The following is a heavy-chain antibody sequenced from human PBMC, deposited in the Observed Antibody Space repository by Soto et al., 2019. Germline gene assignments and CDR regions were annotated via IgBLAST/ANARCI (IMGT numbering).Heavy chain of an antibody. Sequence: QVQLVESGGGVVQPGRSLRLSCAVSGFTVSSYGMHWVRQAPGKGLEWVAVISRDGRTKFYADSVEGRFTISKDSSRNTLFLEMDSLRSDETAVYYCTGEVASGYWGQGTLVTVSS. CDR1: GFTVSSYG. CDR2: ISRDGRTK. CDR3: TGEVASGY. V-gene: IGHV3-30*03. J-gene: IGHJ4*02. D-gene: IGHD2-8*02.